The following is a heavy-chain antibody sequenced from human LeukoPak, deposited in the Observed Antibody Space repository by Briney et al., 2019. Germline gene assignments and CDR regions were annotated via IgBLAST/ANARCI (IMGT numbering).Heavy chain of an antibody. Sequence: GWSLRLSCAASGFSFSHYAMHWVRQAPGKGLEWVAIISYDGSNTHYTDSVKGRFTISRDNSKNTLYLQMNSQRPEDTAVYYCARDLRWLVAADYWGQGALVTVSS. D-gene: IGHD2-15*01. J-gene: IGHJ4*02. V-gene: IGHV3-30-3*01. CDR2: ISYDGSNT. CDR3: ARDLRWLVAADY. CDR1: GFSFSHYA.